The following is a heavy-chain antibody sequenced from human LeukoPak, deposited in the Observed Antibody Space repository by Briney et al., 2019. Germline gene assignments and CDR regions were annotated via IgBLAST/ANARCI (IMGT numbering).Heavy chain of an antibody. V-gene: IGHV3-21*01. J-gene: IGHJ3*02. CDR2: ISSSSSYI. CDR3: AGAWSRVDGFDI. Sequence: GGSLRLSCAASGFTLSGYSMNWVRQAPGKGLEWVSSISSSSSYIYYADSVKGRFSISRDNAKKSMYLQMNSLRTEDTAIYYCAGAWSRVDGFDIWGQGTMVTVSS. D-gene: IGHD2-8*02. CDR1: GFTLSGYS.